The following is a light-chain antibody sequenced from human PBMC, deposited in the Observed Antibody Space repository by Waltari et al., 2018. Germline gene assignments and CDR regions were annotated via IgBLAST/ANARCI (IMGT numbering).Light chain of an antibody. CDR3: SSYTISNTRL. CDR1: SSDVGTYNY. CDR2: DVS. V-gene: IGLV2-14*03. J-gene: IGLJ2*01. Sequence: QSALTQPASVSGSPGQSITIPCTGTSSDVGTYNYVSWYQQHPGSAPQLMIYDVSNRPSGVSNRFSGSKSGNTASLTISGLQAEDEADYYCSSYTISNTRLFGGGTKLTVL.